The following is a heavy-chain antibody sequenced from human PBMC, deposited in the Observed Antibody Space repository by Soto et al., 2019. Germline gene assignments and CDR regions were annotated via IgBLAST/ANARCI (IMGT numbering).Heavy chain of an antibody. CDR2: IYNSGST. V-gene: IGHV4-31*03. D-gene: IGHD5-12*01. J-gene: IGHJ5*02. CDR1: GGSISSVGYY. Sequence: QVQLQESGPGLVKPSQTLSLTCTVSGGSISSVGYYWSWIRQHPGKGLVWNGNIYNSGSTHYNPSLKSRITMSVATSKNQFTLKVDSVTVADTAVYFCARETVGTIDRWGQGTMVTVSS. CDR3: ARETVGTIDR.